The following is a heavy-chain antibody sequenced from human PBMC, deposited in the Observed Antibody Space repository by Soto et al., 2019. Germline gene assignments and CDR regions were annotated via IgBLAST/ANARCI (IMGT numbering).Heavy chain of an antibody. Sequence: GGSLRLSCAASGFTFSSYGMHWVRQAPGKGLEWVAVISYDGSNKYYADSVKGRFTISRDNSKNRLYLQMNSLRAEDTAVYYCAKDLSDEASQYGSSYYYYGMDVWGQGTTVTVSS. J-gene: IGHJ6*02. CDR1: GFTFSSYG. D-gene: IGHD3-10*01. CDR3: AKDLSDEASQYGSSYYYYGMDV. V-gene: IGHV3-30*18. CDR2: ISYDGSNK.